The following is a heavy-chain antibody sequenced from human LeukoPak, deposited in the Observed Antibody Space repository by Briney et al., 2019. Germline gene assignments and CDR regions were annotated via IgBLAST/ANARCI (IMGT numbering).Heavy chain of an antibody. CDR3: ARVLWELRVFDY. J-gene: IGHJ4*02. CDR2: IYHSGST. D-gene: IGHD1-26*01. CDR1: GYSISSGYY. V-gene: IGHV4-38-2*02. Sequence: SETLSLTCTVSGYSISSGYYWGWIRQPPGKGLEWIGSIYHSGSTYHNLSLKSRVTISVDTSKNQFSLKLSSVTAADTAVYYCARVLWELRVFDYWGQGTLVTVSS.